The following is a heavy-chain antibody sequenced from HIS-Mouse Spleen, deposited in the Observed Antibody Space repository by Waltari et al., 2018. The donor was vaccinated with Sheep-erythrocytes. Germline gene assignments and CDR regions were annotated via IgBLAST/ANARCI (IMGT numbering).Heavy chain of an antibody. J-gene: IGHJ5*02. CDR3: ARALSIAARPNWFDP. CDR2: NNHSGST. D-gene: IGHD6-6*01. V-gene: IGHV4-34*01. Sequence: QVQLQQWGAGLLKPSETLSSTCAAYGGSFSGYYWSWLRQPPGKGLEWIGENNHSGSTNYNPSLKSRVTISVDTSKNQFSLKLSSVTAADTAVYYCARALSIAARPNWFDPWGQGTLVTVSS. CDR1: GGSFSGYY.